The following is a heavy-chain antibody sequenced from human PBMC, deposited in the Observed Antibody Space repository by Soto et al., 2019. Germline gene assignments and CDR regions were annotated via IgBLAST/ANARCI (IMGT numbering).Heavy chain of an antibody. CDR3: ARDKRSSYDFWSGYRYYYYGMDV. CDR2: IIPILGTA. Sequence: GASVKVSCKASGGTFSSYAISWVRQALGKGLEWMGGIIPILGTANYAQKFQGRVTITADESTSTAYMELSSLRSEDTAVYYCARDKRSSYDFWSGYRYYYYGMDVWGQGTTVTVSS. CDR1: GGTFSSYA. V-gene: IGHV1-69*13. D-gene: IGHD3-3*01. J-gene: IGHJ6*02.